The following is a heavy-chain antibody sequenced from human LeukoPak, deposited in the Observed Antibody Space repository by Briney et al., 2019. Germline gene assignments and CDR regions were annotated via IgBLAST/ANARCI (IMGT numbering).Heavy chain of an antibody. CDR2: INHSGST. V-gene: IGHV4-34*01. CDR3: AIARSGWLRYYFDY. CDR1: GGSISSYY. J-gene: IGHJ4*02. Sequence: SETLSLTCTVSGGSISSYYWSWIRQPPGKGLEWIGEINHSGSTNYNPSLKSRVTISVDTSKNQFSLKLSSVTAADTAVYYCAIARSGWLRYYFDYWGQGTLVTVSS. D-gene: IGHD6-19*01.